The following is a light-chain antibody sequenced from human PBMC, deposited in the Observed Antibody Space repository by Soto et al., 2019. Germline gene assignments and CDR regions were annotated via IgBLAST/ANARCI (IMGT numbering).Light chain of an antibody. CDR1: SSDVGGYNY. V-gene: IGLV2-14*01. CDR2: DVT. J-gene: IGLJ1*01. CDR3: SSYTSSSPPYV. Sequence: QSALTQPASVSGSPGQSITISCTGTSSDVGGYNYVSWYQQHPVKAPKLMIYDVTNRPSGVSDRFSGSKSGNTASLTISGLQAEEEADYYCSSYTSSSPPYVFGTGTKVTVL.